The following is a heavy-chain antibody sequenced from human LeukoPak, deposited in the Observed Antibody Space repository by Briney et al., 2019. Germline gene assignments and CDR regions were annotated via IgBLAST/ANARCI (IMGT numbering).Heavy chain of an antibody. CDR3: ARDFGPVNWFDP. J-gene: IGHJ5*02. Sequence: GGSLRLSCAASGFTFSNYFMHWVRQAPGKGLVWVSRINSDGTTTMYADSVKGRFTISKDNAKNTLYLQMNSLRDEDTAVYYCARDFGPVNWFDPWGQGTLVTVSS. CDR1: GFTFSNYF. V-gene: IGHV3-74*03. D-gene: IGHD3-10*01. CDR2: INSDGTTT.